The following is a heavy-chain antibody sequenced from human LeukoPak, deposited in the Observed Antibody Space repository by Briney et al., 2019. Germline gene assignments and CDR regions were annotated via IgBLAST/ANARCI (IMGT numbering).Heavy chain of an antibody. D-gene: IGHD6-13*01. V-gene: IGHV3-7*01. CDR2: IKQDGSEE. J-gene: IGHJ6*03. CDR1: GFTFSSYW. Sequence: GGSLRLSCAASGFTFSSYWMSWVRQAPGKGLEWVANIKQDGSEEYYVDSVKGRFTISRDNAKNSLYLQMNSLRAEDTAVYYCARAAGYYYYYYYMDVWGKGTTVTVSS. CDR3: ARAAGYYYYYYYMDV.